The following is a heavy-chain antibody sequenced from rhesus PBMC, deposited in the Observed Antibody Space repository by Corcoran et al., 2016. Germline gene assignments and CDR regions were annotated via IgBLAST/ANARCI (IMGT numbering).Heavy chain of an antibody. D-gene: IGHD4-29*01. CDR3: ARGYGSSYWYFDI. Sequence: QVKLPQWGEGLVKPSETLSLTCAVYGGSLSGYYYWRWIRHPAGTGLEWIGYIHGNRASTNYNPSLKNRVTISKDTSKNQFSLKLSSGTAADTAVYYCARGYGSSYWYFDIWGPGTPITISS. CDR2: IHGNRAST. J-gene: IGHJ2*01. CDR1: GGSLSGYYY. V-gene: IGHV4-73*01.